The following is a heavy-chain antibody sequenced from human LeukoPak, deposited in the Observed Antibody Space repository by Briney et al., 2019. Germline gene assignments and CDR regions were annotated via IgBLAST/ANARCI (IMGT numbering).Heavy chain of an antibody. J-gene: IGHJ4*02. CDR2: IRYDGSNK. CDR1: GFTFSSYG. D-gene: IGHD4/OR15-4a*01. CDR3: ARRAGAYSHPYDY. Sequence: GGSLRLSCAASGFTFSSYGMHWVRQAPGKGLEWVAFIRYDGSNKYYADSVKGRFTISRDNSKNTLYLRMNSLRAEDTAVYYCARRAGAYSHPYDYWGQGTLVTVSS. V-gene: IGHV3-30*02.